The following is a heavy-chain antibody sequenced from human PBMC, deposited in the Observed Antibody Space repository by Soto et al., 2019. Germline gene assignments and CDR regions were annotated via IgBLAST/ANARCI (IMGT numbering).Heavy chain of an antibody. V-gene: IGHV1-18*01. CDR3: AKNGQPPYYYYGMDV. CDR1: GYTFTRYG. D-gene: IGHD2-8*01. CDR2: ISGYNGDT. Sequence: QGQLVQSGAEVKKPGASVKVSCKASGYTFTRYGISWVRQAPGQGLEWMGWISGYNGDTNYAQKFQGRVTMTVDTSTTTAFMELTSLTSDDRAVYYCAKNGQPPYYYYGMDVWGQGTTVPVSS. J-gene: IGHJ6*02.